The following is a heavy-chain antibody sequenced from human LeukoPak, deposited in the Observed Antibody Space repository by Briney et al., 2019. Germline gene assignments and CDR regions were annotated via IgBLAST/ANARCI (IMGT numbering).Heavy chain of an antibody. D-gene: IGHD1-1*01. Sequence: ASVKVSCKASGYTFTSYGINWVRQATGQGLEWMGWMNPNSGNTGYAQKFQGRVTMTRNTSISTAYMELSSLRSEDTAVYYCARFAAELETLDYWGQGTLVTVSS. V-gene: IGHV1-8*01. CDR3: ARFAAELETLDY. CDR2: MNPNSGNT. CDR1: GYTFTSYG. J-gene: IGHJ4*02.